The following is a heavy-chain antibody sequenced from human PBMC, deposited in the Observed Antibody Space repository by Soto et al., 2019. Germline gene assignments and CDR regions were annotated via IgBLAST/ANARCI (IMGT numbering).Heavy chain of an antibody. CDR3: AREVGYCSSTSCSYYFDY. CDR1: GGSISSYY. J-gene: IGHJ4*02. V-gene: IGHV4-59*01. CDR2: IYYSGST. D-gene: IGHD2-2*01. Sequence: PSETLSLTCTVSGGSISSYYWSWIRQPPGKGLEWIGYIYYSGSTNYNPSLKSRVTISVDTSKNQFSLKLSSVTAADTAVYYCAREVGYCSSTSCSYYFDYWGQGTLVTVSS.